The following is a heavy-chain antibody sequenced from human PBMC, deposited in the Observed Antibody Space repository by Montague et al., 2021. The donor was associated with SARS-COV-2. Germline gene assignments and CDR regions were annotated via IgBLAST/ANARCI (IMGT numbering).Heavy chain of an antibody. V-gene: IGHV3-23*01. CDR1: GFAFITFP. Sequence: SLRLSCAASGFAFITFPMTWVRQAPGKGLEWVSAITGNVVTYYADSVTGRFTISRDNSKNTLYLQMNSLRAEDTAVYYCVKEDVDSRGRLTVSFDYWGQGSLVTVSS. D-gene: IGHD2-21*01. CDR2: ITGNVVT. J-gene: IGHJ4*02. CDR3: VKEDVDSRGRLTVSFDY.